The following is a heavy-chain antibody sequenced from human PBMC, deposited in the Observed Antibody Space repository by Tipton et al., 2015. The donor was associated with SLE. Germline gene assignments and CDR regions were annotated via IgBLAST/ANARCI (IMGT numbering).Heavy chain of an antibody. CDR3: ARDSRSSWSYYYYGMDV. CDR2: ISYDGSDK. D-gene: IGHD6-13*01. Sequence: SLRLSCAASGFTFSTYAMHWVRQAPGKGLEWVAIISYDGSDKHYADSVKGRFTISRDNSKNTLYLQMNSLRAEDTAVYYCARDSRSSWSYYYYGMDVWGQGTTVTVSS. J-gene: IGHJ6*02. V-gene: IGHV3-30*04. CDR1: GFTFSTYA.